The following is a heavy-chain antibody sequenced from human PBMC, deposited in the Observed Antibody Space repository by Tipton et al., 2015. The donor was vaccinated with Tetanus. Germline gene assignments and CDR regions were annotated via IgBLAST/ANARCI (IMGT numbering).Heavy chain of an antibody. D-gene: IGHD4-11*01. CDR3: ARDPGHSVDV. CDR1: GDSVSSNTMA. J-gene: IGHJ6*02. V-gene: IGHV6-1*01. Sequence: GLVKPSQTLSLTCAISGDSVSSNTMAWNWIRQSPSRGLEWLGRTYYRSKWFNDYAVSLRGRITVNADTSRNQLSLQLNSVIPEDSALYYCARDPGHSVDVWGQVTTVTVSS. CDR2: TYYRSKWFN.